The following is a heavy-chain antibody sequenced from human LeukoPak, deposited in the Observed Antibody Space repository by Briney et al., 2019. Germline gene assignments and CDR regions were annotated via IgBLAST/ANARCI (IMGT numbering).Heavy chain of an antibody. CDR1: GGTFTSYA. V-gene: IGHV1-69*13. D-gene: IGHD1-26*01. Sequence: GASVKVSCKASGGTFTSYAISWVRQAPGQGLEWMGGIIPIFGTANYAQKFQGRVTITADESTSTAYMELSSLRSEDTAVYYCARGAIGSYYEGDYWGQGTLVTVSS. CDR2: IIPIFGTA. CDR3: ARGAIGSYYEGDY. J-gene: IGHJ4*02.